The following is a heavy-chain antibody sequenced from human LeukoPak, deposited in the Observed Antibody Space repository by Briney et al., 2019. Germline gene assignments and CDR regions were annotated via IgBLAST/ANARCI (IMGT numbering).Heavy chain of an antibody. V-gene: IGHV1-18*01. Sequence: ASVKVSCKASGYTFTSYGISWVRQAPGQGPEWMGWISAYNGNTNYAQKLQGRVTMTTDTSTSIAYMELRSLRSDDTAVYYCARDIGQYSSSWYFDYWGQGTLVTVSS. CDR2: ISAYNGNT. D-gene: IGHD6-13*01. CDR3: ARDIGQYSSSWYFDY. J-gene: IGHJ4*02. CDR1: GYTFTSYG.